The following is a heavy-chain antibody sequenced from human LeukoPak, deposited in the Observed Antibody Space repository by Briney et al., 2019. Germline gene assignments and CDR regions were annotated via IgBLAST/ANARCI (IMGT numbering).Heavy chain of an antibody. CDR3: VSPRGFSYGYFDY. D-gene: IGHD5-18*01. V-gene: IGHV4-39*01. J-gene: IGHJ4*02. CDR2: IYYSKNT. CDR1: GGSISSSSAY. Sequence: SSETLSLTCTVSGGSISSSSAYWGWIRQPPGKGLEWIGSIYYSKNTYYNPSLKSRVTISADTSKNQFSLTLGSVSATDTAVYYCVSPRGFSYGYFDYWGQGTLVTVSS.